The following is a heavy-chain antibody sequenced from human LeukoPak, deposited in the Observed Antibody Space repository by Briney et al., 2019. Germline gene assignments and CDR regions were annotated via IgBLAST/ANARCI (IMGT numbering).Heavy chain of an antibody. CDR2: IGTAGDT. Sequence: GGFLRLSCAASGFTFSSYDMHWVRQATGKGLEWVSAIGTAGDTYYPGSVKGRFTISRENAKNSLYLQMNSLRAGDTAVYYCARDPERGIAAALYDYWGQGTLVTVSS. D-gene: IGHD6-13*01. V-gene: IGHV3-13*01. CDR3: ARDPERGIAAALYDY. J-gene: IGHJ4*02. CDR1: GFTFSSYD.